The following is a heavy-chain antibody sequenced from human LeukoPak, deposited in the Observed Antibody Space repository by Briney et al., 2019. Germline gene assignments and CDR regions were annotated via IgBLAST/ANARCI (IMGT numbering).Heavy chain of an antibody. V-gene: IGHV4-59*08. CDR2: IYYSETT. CDR1: GGSISSYY. D-gene: IGHD3-10*01. CDR3: ARASSYRVRGVIFYYYYYTDV. Sequence: SETLSLTCTVSGGSISSYYWSWIRQPPGKGLEWIGFIYYSETTNYNPSFKSRVTSSVDTSKNQFSLKLSSVTAADTAVYYCARASSYRVRGVIFYYYYYTDVWGKGTTVTISS. J-gene: IGHJ6*03.